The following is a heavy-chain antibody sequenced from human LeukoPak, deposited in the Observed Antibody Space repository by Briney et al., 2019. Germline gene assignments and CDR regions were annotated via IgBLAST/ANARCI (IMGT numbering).Heavy chain of an antibody. CDR3: ARVIDYYDSSPHYDY. Sequence: GASVKVSCKASGFTFTSYAMNWVRQAPGQGLEWMGWINTNTGNPTYAQGFTGRFVFSLDTSVSMAYLQISSLKAEDTAVYYCARVIDYYDSSPHYDYWGQGTLVTVSS. CDR1: GFTFTSYA. J-gene: IGHJ4*02. V-gene: IGHV7-4-1*04. D-gene: IGHD3-22*01. CDR2: INTNTGNP.